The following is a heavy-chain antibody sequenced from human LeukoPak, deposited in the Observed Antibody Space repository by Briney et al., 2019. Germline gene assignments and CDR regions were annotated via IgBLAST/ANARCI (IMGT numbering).Heavy chain of an antibody. D-gene: IGHD5-18*01. CDR1: GVTFSSYA. CDR3: AKLGVDTAMVRSYFDY. CDR2: ISGSGGST. J-gene: IGHJ4*02. Sequence: GGSLRLSCAASGVTFSSYAMSWVRQAPGKGLEWVSAISGSGGSTYYADSVKGRFTISRDNSKNTLYLQMNSLRAEDTAVYYCAKLGVDTAMVRSYFDYWGQGTLVTVSS. V-gene: IGHV3-23*01.